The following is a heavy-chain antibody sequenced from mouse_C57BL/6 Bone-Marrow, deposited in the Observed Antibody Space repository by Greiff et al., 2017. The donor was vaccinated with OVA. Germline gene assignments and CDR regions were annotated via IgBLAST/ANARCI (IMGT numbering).Heavy chain of an antibody. CDR2: IWSGGST. Sequence: QVQLQQSGPGLVQPSQSLSITCTVSGFSLTSYGVHWVRQSPGKGLEWLGVIWSGGSTDYNAAFISRLSISKDNSKSQVFFKMNSLQADDTAIYYCARVVITTVVAPYYARDYWGQGTSVTGSS. CDR3: ARVVITTVVAPYYARDY. CDR1: GFSLTSYG. V-gene: IGHV2-2*01. D-gene: IGHD1-1*01. J-gene: IGHJ4*01.